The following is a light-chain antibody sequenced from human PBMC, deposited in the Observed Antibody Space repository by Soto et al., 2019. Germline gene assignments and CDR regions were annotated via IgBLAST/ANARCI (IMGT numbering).Light chain of an antibody. J-gene: IGKJ1*01. V-gene: IGKV3-20*01. CDR2: GAS. CDR3: QQYDNSPTWT. Sequence: EIVLTQSPGTLSLSPGERATLSCRASQSVSSSSLAWYQQKPGQAPRLLIYGASSRATGIPDRFSGSGSGKDFTLTISRLEPEDFAVYYCQQYDNSPTWTFGQGTKVEIK. CDR1: QSVSSSS.